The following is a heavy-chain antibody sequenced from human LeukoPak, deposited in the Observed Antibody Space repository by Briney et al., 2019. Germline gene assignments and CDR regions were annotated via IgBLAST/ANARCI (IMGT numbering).Heavy chain of an antibody. Sequence: PSETLSLTCTVSGGSISSYYWSWIRQPPGKGLEWIGYIYYSGSTNYNPSLKSRVIISVDTSKNQFSLKLSSVTAADTAVYYCARVGYYPDYYMDVWGKGTTVTVSS. V-gene: IGHV4-59*08. CDR1: GGSISSYY. CDR3: ARVGYYPDYYMDV. D-gene: IGHD2-21*01. CDR2: IYYSGST. J-gene: IGHJ6*03.